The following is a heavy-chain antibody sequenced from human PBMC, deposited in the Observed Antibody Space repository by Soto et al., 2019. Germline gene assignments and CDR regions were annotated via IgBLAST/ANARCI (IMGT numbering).Heavy chain of an antibody. Sequence: QIPLKESGPTLVKPTQTLTLTCTFSGLSLTTRGVGVGWIRQPPGKALNWLALIYWDDDKRYSPYLKSRLTDTTYTSKNPAALTMTTLEPADTATYFWGTRTTTVTWWFDPSGQGNLVTVSA. D-gene: IGHD4-17*01. CDR3: GTRTTTVTWWFDP. V-gene: IGHV2-5*02. J-gene: IGHJ5*02. CDR1: GLSLTTRGVG. CDR2: IYWDDDK.